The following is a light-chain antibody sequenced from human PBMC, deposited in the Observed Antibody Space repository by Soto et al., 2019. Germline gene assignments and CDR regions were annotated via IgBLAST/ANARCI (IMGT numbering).Light chain of an antibody. J-gene: IGLJ2*01. CDR2: GNS. V-gene: IGLV1-40*01. CDR3: QSYDSSSSGPK. Sequence: QSVLTQPPSVSGAPGQRVTISCTGSSPNIGAGYDVHWYQQLPGTAPKLLIYGNSNRPSGVPDRFSGSKSGTSASLAITGLQAEDEADYFCQSYDSSSSGPKFGGGTKLTVL. CDR1: SPNIGAGYD.